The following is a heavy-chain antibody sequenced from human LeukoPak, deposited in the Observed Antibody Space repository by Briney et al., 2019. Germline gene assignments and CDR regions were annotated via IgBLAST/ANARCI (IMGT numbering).Heavy chain of an antibody. Sequence: GESLRLSCAASGFTVSSNYMSWVRQAPGKGLEWVSVIYSGGSTYYADSVKGRFTISRDNSKNTLYLQMNSLRAEDTAVYYCAKSQNFYVWGSYRYRWFDPWGQGTLVTVSS. CDR1: GFTVSSNY. J-gene: IGHJ5*02. V-gene: IGHV3-53*01. CDR3: AKSQNFYVWGSYRYRWFDP. CDR2: IYSGGST. D-gene: IGHD3-16*02.